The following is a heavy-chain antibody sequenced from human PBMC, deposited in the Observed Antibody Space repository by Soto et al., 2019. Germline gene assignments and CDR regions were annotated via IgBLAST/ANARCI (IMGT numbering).Heavy chain of an antibody. CDR2: IFHNGHA. D-gene: IGHD3-10*01. CDR3: ATLPVPASRHIDFDY. CDR1: GGAINTENYY. V-gene: IGHV4-39*01. J-gene: IGHJ4*02. Sequence: SETLSLTCSVSGGAINTENYYWGWIRQSPGQGLEWIGSIFHNGHANYNPSLKGRVTISQDMSKNQFFLTLTSLTAADTAVYYCATLPVPASRHIDFDYWGQGALVTVSS.